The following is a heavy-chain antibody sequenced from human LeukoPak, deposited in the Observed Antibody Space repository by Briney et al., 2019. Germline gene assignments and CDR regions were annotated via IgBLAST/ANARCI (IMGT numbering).Heavy chain of an antibody. CDR1: GVTFSVYS. CDR2: ISSSSTTI. J-gene: IGHJ4*02. Sequence: GGSLRLSCAASGVTFSVYSMNWVRQAPGQGLEWVSYISSSSTTIYYADSVKGRFTISRDNAKNSLYLQMNSLRAEDTAVYYCASVPWGYCSSTSCYKDYWGQGTLVTVSS. D-gene: IGHD2-2*02. CDR3: ASVPWGYCSSTSCYKDY. V-gene: IGHV3-48*04.